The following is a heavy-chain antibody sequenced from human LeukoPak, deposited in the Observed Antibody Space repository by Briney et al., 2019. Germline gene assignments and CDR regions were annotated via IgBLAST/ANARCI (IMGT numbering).Heavy chain of an antibody. CDR1: GGSFSGYY. Sequence: SETLSLTCAVYGGSFSGYYWSWIRQPPGKGLEWIGEINHSGSTNYNPSLKSRVTISVDTSKNQFSLKLSSVTAADTAVYYCARDVDATSGWFDPWGQGTLVTVSS. CDR2: INHSGST. J-gene: IGHJ5*02. V-gene: IGHV4-34*01. CDR3: ARDVDATSGWFDP. D-gene: IGHD2-15*01.